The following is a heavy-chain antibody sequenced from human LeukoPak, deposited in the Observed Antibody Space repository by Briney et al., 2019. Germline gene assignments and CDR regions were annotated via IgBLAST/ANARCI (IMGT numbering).Heavy chain of an antibody. CDR2: INTDGSST. D-gene: IGHD3-22*01. J-gene: IGHJ5*02. V-gene: IGHV3-74*01. Sequence: PGGSLRLSCAASGSTFSSYWMHWVRQAPGKGLVWVSRINTDGSSTSYADSVKGRFTISRDNAKNTLYLQMNSLRAEDTAVYYCARESYYYDSSGYYWFDPWGQGTLVTVSS. CDR1: GSTFSSYW. CDR3: ARESYYYDSSGYYWFDP.